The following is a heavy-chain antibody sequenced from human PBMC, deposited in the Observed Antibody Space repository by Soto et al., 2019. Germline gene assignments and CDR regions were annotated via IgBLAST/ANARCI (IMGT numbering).Heavy chain of an antibody. V-gene: IGHV4-34*01. D-gene: IGHD4-17*01. J-gene: IGHJ4*02. CDR2: INHSGST. CDR3: ARGDYGDLYFDY. CDR1: GGSFSGYY. Sequence: PSETLSLTCAVYGGSFSGYYWSWIRQPPGKGLEWIGEINHSGSTNYNPSIKSRVTISVDTSKNQFSLKLSSVTAADTAVYYCARGDYGDLYFDYWGQGTLVTVSS.